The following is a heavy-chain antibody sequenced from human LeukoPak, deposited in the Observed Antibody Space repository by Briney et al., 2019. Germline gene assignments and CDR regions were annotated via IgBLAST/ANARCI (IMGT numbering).Heavy chain of an antibody. CDR1: GFTFSSYS. V-gene: IGHV3-21*01. J-gene: IGHJ6*03. D-gene: IGHD6-19*01. Sequence: GGSLRLSCAASGFTFSSYSMNWVRQAPGKGLEWVSSISSSSSYIYYADSVKGRFTISRDNAKNSLYLQMNSLRAEDTAVYYCARDGSSVAVNSGTPSDYYYYYYMDVWGKGTTVTVSS. CDR3: ARDGSSVAVNSGTPSDYYYYYYMDV. CDR2: ISSSSSYI.